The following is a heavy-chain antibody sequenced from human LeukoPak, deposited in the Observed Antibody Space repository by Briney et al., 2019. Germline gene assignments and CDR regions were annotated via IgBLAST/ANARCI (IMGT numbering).Heavy chain of an antibody. Sequence: GGSLRLSCASSGFTFSRYWMGWVRQAPGKGLEWVANIKQDGSEKYYVDSVQGRFTIARDNAKNSLYLQMNSLRVEDTAVYYCARRIVGPTSGGDYWGQGTPVTVSS. J-gene: IGHJ4*02. D-gene: IGHD1-26*01. CDR2: IKQDGSEK. CDR3: ARRIVGPTSGGDY. CDR1: GFTFSRYW. V-gene: IGHV3-7*01.